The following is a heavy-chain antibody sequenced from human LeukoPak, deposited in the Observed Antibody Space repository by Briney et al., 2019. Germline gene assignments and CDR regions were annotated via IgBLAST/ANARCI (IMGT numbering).Heavy chain of an antibody. V-gene: IGHV3-7*01. D-gene: IGHD6-13*01. CDR2: MNQDGSEI. CDR1: GFTFSSYW. J-gene: IGHJ4*02. Sequence: SGGSLRLSCAASGFTFSSYWMTWVRQAPGKGLEWVANMNQDGSEIYHVDSVKDRFTISRDNAKKSLYLQMNSLRAEDTAVYYCAREPIAAAGLHYFDYWGQGTLVTVSS. CDR3: AREPIAAAGLHYFDY.